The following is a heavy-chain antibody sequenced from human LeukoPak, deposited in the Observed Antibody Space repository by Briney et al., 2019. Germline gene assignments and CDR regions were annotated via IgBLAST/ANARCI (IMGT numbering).Heavy chain of an antibody. CDR2: ISPSAYT. CDR1: GAYIGTYY. CDR3: TRHDVVPVIGHGMAD. V-gene: IGHV4-59*08. J-gene: IGHJ6*02. Sequence: PSETLSLTCTVSGAYIGTYYWGWIRQPPGKGLEWIGYISPSAYTIYTPSLQSRVTMSRDTSENQFSLILSSVTAADTAIYYCTRHDVVPVIGHGMADWGQGTTVIVSS. D-gene: IGHD2-2*01.